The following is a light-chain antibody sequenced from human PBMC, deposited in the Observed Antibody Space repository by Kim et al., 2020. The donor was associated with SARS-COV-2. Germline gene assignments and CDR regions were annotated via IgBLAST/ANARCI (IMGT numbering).Light chain of an antibody. J-gene: IGLJ3*02. CDR2: AKN. CDR3: NSRDSSANRV. V-gene: IGLV3-19*01. CDR1: SLRSYH. Sequence: SSELTQDPAVSVALGQTVRITCQGDSLRSYHASWYQQKPGQAPSLVIYAKNKRPSGVPDRFSGSSSGNIASLTITGAQAEDEADYYCNSRDSSANRVFGGGTQLTVL.